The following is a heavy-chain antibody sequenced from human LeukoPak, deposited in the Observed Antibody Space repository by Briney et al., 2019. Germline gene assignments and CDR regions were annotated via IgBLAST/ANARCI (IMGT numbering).Heavy chain of an antibody. V-gene: IGHV3-21*01. D-gene: IGHD5-18*01. Sequence: PGGSLRLPCAASGFTFSSYTMNWLRQAPGKGLEWVSSISSSSSYIYYADSVKGRFTISRDNAKNSLYLQMNSLRAEDTAVYYCARDKGSYDSDFWGQGTLVTVPS. CDR2: ISSSSSYI. CDR1: GFTFSSYT. CDR3: ARDKGSYDSDF. J-gene: IGHJ4*02.